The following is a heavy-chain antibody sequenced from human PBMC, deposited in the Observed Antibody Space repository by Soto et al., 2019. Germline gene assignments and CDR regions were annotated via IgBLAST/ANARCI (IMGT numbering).Heavy chain of an antibody. V-gene: IGHV4-39*01. J-gene: IGHJ5*02. D-gene: IGHD2-21*01. CDR2: IFYSGRT. Sequence: QLQLLESGPGLVKASETLSLTCNVSGGSISTSRSYWAWIRQPPGNGLEWLANIFYSGRTYYTPSLASRVTVSVDTSKNEFSLKLRSVTAADTAVYYCARQPTTGDTDLWFDPWGQGTLVTVSS. CDR3: ARQPTTGDTDLWFDP. CDR1: GGSISTSRSY.